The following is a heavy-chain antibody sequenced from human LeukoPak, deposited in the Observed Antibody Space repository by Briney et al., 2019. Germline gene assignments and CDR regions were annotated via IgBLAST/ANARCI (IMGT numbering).Heavy chain of an antibody. V-gene: IGHV3-53*01. D-gene: IGHD1-26*01. J-gene: IGHJ4*02. CDR2: IYSGGST. Sequence: PGGSLRLSCAASGFTVSSNYMSWVRQAPGKGLEWVSVIYSGGSTYYADSVKGRFTISRDNSKNTLYLQMNSLRAEDTAVYYCARVYWEPRSGGDYFDYWGQGTLVTVSS. CDR3: ARVYWEPRSGGDYFDY. CDR1: GFTVSSNY.